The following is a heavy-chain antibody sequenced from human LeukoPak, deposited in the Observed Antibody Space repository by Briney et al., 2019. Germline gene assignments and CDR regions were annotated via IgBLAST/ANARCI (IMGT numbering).Heavy chain of an antibody. CDR2: MNPNSGNT. D-gene: IGHD2-2*02. CDR3: ARGTPYCSSASCYNY. J-gene: IGHJ4*02. V-gene: IGHV1-8*01. Sequence: ASMKVSCKASGYTFSSYDINWVRQAPGQGLEWMGWMNPNSGNTGYAQKFQGRVTMTRDTSITTAYMELSSLRSEDTAVYYCARGTPYCSSASCYNYWGQGTLVTVSS. CDR1: GYTFSSYD.